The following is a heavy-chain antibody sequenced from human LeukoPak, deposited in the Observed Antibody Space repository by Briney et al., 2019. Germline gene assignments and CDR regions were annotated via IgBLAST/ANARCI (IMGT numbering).Heavy chain of an antibody. Sequence: GGSLRLSCAASGFIFSSYGMHWVRQAPGKGLEWVAVISYDGSNRYYADSVKGRFTISRDNSKNTLYLQMNSLRGEDTAVYYCATGLFGDYVRGMDVWGQGTTVTVS. J-gene: IGHJ6*02. CDR2: ISYDGSNR. D-gene: IGHD4-17*01. V-gene: IGHV3-30*03. CDR3: ATGLFGDYVRGMDV. CDR1: GFIFSSYG.